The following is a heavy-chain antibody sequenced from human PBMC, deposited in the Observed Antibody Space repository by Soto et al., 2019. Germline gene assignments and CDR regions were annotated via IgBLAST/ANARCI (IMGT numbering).Heavy chain of an antibody. D-gene: IGHD3-10*01. V-gene: IGHV4-31*03. CDR3: ARDRGLGSEGYHYYYYYYMDV. J-gene: IGHJ6*03. CDR1: GGSISSGGHY. CDR2: IYFSGST. Sequence: SETLSLTCTVSGGSISSGGHYWSWIRQHPEKGLEWIGYIYFSGSTYYNPSLKSRVVISVDTSKNQFLLKLSSVTVADTAVYYCARDRGLGSEGYHYYYYYYMDVWGKGTTVTVSS.